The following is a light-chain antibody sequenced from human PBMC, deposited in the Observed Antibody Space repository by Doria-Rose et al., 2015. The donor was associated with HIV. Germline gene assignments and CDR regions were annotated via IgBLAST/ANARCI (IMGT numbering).Light chain of an antibody. Sequence: TQSPESLGMSLGERATLNCKSNQSLLYTSKNYLAWYQQKPGQPPKLLIYWASTRQSGVPARFSGSGSGTDFTLTISSLEAEGVAVYYCQQYYDTTSFGPGTTVDIK. V-gene: IGKV4-1*01. CDR1: QSLLYTSKNY. CDR2: WAS. J-gene: IGKJ3*01. CDR3: QQYYDTTS.